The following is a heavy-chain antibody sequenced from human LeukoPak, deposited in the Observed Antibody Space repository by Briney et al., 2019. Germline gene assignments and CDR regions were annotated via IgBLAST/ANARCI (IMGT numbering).Heavy chain of an antibody. CDR2: ISYDGSNK. J-gene: IGHJ4*02. Sequence: GGSLRLSCAASGFTFSSYGMHWVRQAPGKGLEGVAVISYDGSNKYYADSVKGRFTISRDNSKNTLYLQMNSLRAEDTAVYYCAKLGPKQWLADYFDYWGQGTLVTVSS. D-gene: IGHD6-19*01. CDR3: AKLGPKQWLADYFDY. V-gene: IGHV3-30*18. CDR1: GFTFSSYG.